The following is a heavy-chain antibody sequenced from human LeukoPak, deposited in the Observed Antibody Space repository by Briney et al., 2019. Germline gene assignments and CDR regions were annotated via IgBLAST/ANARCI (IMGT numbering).Heavy chain of an antibody. D-gene: IGHD5-12*01. CDR2: IKSKTDGGTT. CDR3: TTDIVATVSFDY. Sequence: GSLRLPCAASGFTFSNAWMSWVRQAPGKGLEWVGRIKSKTDGGTTDYAAPVKGRFTISRDDSKNTLYLQMNSLKTEDTAVYYCTTDIVATVSFDYWGQGTLVTVSS. V-gene: IGHV3-15*01. CDR1: GFTFSNAW. J-gene: IGHJ4*02.